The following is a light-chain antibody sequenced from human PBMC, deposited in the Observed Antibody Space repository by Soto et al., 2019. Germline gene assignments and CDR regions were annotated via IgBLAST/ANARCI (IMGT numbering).Light chain of an antibody. V-gene: IGKV1-27*01. CDR2: AAS. CDR3: QKYNSGGPLT. CDR1: EGISNY. J-gene: IGKJ4*01. Sequence: DIQMTQSPSSLSASIGDRVTITCRASEGISNYLAWFQQKPGKVPKLLIYAASTLQSGVPSRFRGSGSGTDFTLTISSLQPDDVATYYCQKYNSGGPLTFGGGTKVEIK.